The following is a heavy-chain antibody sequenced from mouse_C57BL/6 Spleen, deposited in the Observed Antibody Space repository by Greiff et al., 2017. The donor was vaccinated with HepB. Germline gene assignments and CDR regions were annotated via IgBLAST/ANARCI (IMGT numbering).Heavy chain of an antibody. Sequence: VQLQESGAELARPGASVKLSCKASGYTFTSYGISWVKQRTGQGLEWIGEIYPRSGNTYYNEKFKGKATLTADKSSSTAYMELRSLTSEDSAVYFCASAKLGRGYYFDYWGQGTTLTVSS. D-gene: IGHD4-1*01. CDR2: IYPRSGNT. CDR3: ASAKLGRGYYFDY. V-gene: IGHV1-81*01. J-gene: IGHJ2*01. CDR1: GYTFTSYG.